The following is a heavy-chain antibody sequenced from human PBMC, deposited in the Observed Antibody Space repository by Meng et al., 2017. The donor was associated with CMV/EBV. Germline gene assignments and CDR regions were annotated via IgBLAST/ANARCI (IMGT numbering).Heavy chain of an antibody. CDR1: GFTFSDYY. J-gene: IGHJ4*02. D-gene: IGHD5-18*01. CDR3: ARDLGVDTAIPGLDY. CDR2: ISSSGSTI. Sequence: GESLKIPCAASGFTFSDYYMSWIRQAPGKGLEWVSYISSSGSTIYYADSVKGRFTISRDNAKNSLYLQMNSLRAEDTAVYYCARDLGVDTAIPGLDYWGQGTLVTVSS. V-gene: IGHV3-11*01.